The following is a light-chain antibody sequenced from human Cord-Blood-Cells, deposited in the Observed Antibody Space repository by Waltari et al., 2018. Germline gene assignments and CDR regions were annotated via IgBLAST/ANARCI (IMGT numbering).Light chain of an antibody. CDR2: DVS. V-gene: IGLV2-14*01. CDR1: SSAVGGYNS. CDR3: ISYTSSNTLPV. Sequence: QSALTQPASVSGSPGQSITISCTGPSSAVGGYNSVSWYQQHPGKPPKLMIYDVSKRPAGVSNRFSVSKSGNTASLTISGLQAEDEADYYCISYTSSNTLPVFGGGTKLTVL. J-gene: IGLJ2*01.